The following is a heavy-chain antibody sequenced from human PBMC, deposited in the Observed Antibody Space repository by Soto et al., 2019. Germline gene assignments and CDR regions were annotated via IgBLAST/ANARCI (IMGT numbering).Heavy chain of an antibody. CDR1: GYTFTTYG. CDR3: ARVVKAGDYGDYGRYYFDY. D-gene: IGHD4-17*01. CDR2: ISVYSGNT. Sequence: QVQLVQSGAEVKKPGASVKVSCKASGYTFTTYGITWVRQAPGQGLEWMGWISVYSGNTNYAQKLQGRLTVTTDTSTNTASMDLRSLRSDDTAVYYCARVVKAGDYGDYGRYYFDYWGHGTLVTVAS. V-gene: IGHV1-18*04. J-gene: IGHJ4*01.